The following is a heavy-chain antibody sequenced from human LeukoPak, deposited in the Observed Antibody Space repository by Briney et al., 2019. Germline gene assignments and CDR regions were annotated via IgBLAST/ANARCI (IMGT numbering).Heavy chain of an antibody. CDR2: IKSNTDGGTT. V-gene: IGHV3-15*01. J-gene: IGHJ4*02. D-gene: IGHD1-26*01. Sequence: GGSLRLSWAAPGFTFSNAWMSWVRQAPGKGLEWVGHIKSNTDGGTTDCAAPVKGRFIISRDDSKNTLYLQMNSLKPGDTAVYYCTTGGSYFDYWGQGTLVTVSS. CDR3: TTGGSYFDY. CDR1: GFTFSNAW.